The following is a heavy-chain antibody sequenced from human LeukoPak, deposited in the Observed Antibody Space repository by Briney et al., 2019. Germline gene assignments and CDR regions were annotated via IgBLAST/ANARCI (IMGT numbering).Heavy chain of an antibody. CDR1: GYTFTSYA. CDR2: INAGNGNT. D-gene: IGHD2-2*01. CDR3: ARDGVPAAMGVNWFDP. J-gene: IGHJ5*02. V-gene: IGHV1-3*01. Sequence: ASVKVSCKASGYTFTSYAVHWVRQAPGQRLEWMGWINAGNGNTKYSQKFQGRVTITRDTSASTAYMELSSLRSEDTAVYYCARDGVPAAMGVNWFDPWGQGTLVTVSS.